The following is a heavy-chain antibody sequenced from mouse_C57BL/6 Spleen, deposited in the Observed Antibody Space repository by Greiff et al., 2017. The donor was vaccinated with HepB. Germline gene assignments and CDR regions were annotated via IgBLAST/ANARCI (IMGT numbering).Heavy chain of an antibody. D-gene: IGHD1-1*01. Sequence: EVNVVESGGGLVKPGGSLKLSCAASGFTFSSYAMSWVRQTPEKRLEWVATISDGGSYTYYPDNVKGRFTISRDNAKNNLYLQMSHLKSEDTAMYYCARAYYGIGYFDYWGQGTTLTVSS. CDR1: GFTFSSYA. CDR3: ARAYYGIGYFDY. CDR2: ISDGGSYT. V-gene: IGHV5-4*03. J-gene: IGHJ2*01.